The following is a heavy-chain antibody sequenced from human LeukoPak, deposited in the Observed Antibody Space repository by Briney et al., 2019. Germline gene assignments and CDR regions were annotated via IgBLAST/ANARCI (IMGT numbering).Heavy chain of an antibody. CDR2: ITSSSSSI. CDR3: ARDDYYDSSGYDY. Sequence: GGSLRLSCAASGFTFSTYIMSWVRQAPGKGLEWVSYITSSSSSIYYADSVKGRFTISRDNSKSSLYLQMNSLRAEDTAVYYCARDDYYDSSGYDYWGQGTLVTVSS. CDR1: GFTFSTYI. D-gene: IGHD3-22*01. V-gene: IGHV3-21*01. J-gene: IGHJ4*02.